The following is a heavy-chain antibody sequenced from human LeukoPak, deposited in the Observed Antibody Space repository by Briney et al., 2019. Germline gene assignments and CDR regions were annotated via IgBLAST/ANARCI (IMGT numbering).Heavy chain of an antibody. V-gene: IGHV4-34*01. CDR1: GGSFSGYY. D-gene: IGHD3-22*01. CDR2: INHSGST. Sequence: SETLSLTCAVYGGSFSGYYWSWIRQPPGKGLEWIGEINHSGSTNYNPSLKSRVTISVDTSKNQFSLKLSSVTAADTAVYYCARSRSHGARRGGGYHRPGYYYYMDVWGKGTTVTVSS. CDR3: ARSRSHGARRGGGYHRPGYYYYMDV. J-gene: IGHJ6*03.